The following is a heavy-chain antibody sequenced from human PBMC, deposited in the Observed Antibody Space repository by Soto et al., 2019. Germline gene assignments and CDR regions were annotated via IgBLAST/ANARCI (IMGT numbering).Heavy chain of an antibody. CDR1: GFTFSSYW. J-gene: IGHJ4*02. CDR2: INSDGSST. D-gene: IGHD2-15*01. CDR3: VRTSLVVAAATREDY. Sequence: EVQLVESGRGLVQPGGSLRLSCAASGFTFSSYWMHWVRQAPGKGLVWVSRINSDGSSTSYADSVKGRFNISRDNAKNTLYLQMNSLRAEDTAVYYCVRTSLVVAAATREDYWGQGTLVTVSS. V-gene: IGHV3-74*01.